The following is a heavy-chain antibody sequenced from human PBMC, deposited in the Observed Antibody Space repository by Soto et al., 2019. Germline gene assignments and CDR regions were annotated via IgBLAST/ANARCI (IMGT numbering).Heavy chain of an antibody. V-gene: IGHV4-30-4*01. CDR2: LYFNGGT. CDR1: GGPINSPDYY. D-gene: IGHD6-13*01. Sequence: QVQLQESGPGLVKHSQTLSLTCNVSGGPINSPDYYWTWIRQSPGKGLEWIGYLYFNGGTQYNPSLRTPISMSLDTSKKHFSLKMRSVTGADTAVYYCARGISKYSSWYEPHTWFDAWGQGALVTVSS. J-gene: IGHJ5*02. CDR3: ARGISKYSSWYEPHTWFDA.